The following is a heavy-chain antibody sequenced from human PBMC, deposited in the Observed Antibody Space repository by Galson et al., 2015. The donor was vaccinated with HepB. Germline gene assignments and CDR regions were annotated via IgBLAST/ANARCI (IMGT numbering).Heavy chain of an antibody. V-gene: IGHV3-23*01. CDR2: ISGSGGST. CDR1: GFTFSSYA. CDR3: AKSPRAHSSWYGIAVAVYFDY. D-gene: IGHD6-19*01. Sequence: SLRLSCAASGFTFSSYAMSWVRQAPGKGLEWVSAISGSGGSTYYADSVKGRFTISRDNSKNTLYLQMNSLRAEDTAVYYCAKSPRAHSSWYGIAVAVYFDYWGQGTLVTVSS. J-gene: IGHJ4*02.